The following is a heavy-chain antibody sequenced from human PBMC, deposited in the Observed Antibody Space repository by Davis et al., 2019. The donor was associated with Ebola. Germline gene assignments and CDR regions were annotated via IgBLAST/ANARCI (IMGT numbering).Heavy chain of an antibody. Sequence: AASVKVSCKASGYSFSSYDLNWVRQAPGQGLEWMGRIIPILGIANYAQKFQGRVTITADKSTSTAYMELSSLRSEDTAVYYCARELGRIAVADRGDYWGQGTLVTVSS. CDR1: GYSFSSYD. D-gene: IGHD6-19*01. CDR3: ARELGRIAVADRGDY. V-gene: IGHV1-69*04. J-gene: IGHJ4*02. CDR2: IIPILGIA.